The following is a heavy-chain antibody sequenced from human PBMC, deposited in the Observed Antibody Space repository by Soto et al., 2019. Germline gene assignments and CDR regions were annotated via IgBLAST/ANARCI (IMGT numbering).Heavy chain of an antibody. J-gene: IGHJ6*02. V-gene: IGHV4-61*01. CDR2: IYYSGST. CDR1: GGSISSGSYY. D-gene: IGHD6-13*01. CDR3: ARSRPRGSSSYYYYYGMDV. Sequence: TSETLSLTCAVSGGSISSGSYYWSWIRQPPGKGLEWIGYIYYSGSTNYNPSLKSRVTISVDTSKNQFSLKLSSVTAADTAVYYCARSRPRGSSSYYYYYGMDVWGQGTTVTVSS.